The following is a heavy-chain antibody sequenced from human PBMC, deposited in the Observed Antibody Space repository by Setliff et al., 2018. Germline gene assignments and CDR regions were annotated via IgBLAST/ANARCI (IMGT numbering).Heavy chain of an antibody. V-gene: IGHV1-69*13. CDR3: AGAEKPYYYGSGSSGDFQH. Sequence: SVKVSCKASGGTFSSYAISWVRQAPGQGLEWMGGIIPIFGTANYAQKFQGRVTITADESTSTAYTELSSLRSEDTAVYYCAGAEKPYYYGSGSSGDFQHWGQGTLVTVSS. CDR2: IIPIFGTA. D-gene: IGHD3-10*01. J-gene: IGHJ1*01. CDR1: GGTFSSYA.